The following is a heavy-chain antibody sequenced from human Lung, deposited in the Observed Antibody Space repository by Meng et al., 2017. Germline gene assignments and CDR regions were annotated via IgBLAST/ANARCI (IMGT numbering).Heavy chain of an antibody. D-gene: IGHD6-19*01. CDR2: ISYDGNNK. V-gene: IGHV3-30*01. CDR3: ASGLDLFDY. J-gene: IGHJ4*02. Sequence: QGHLVYAVAGVVQPGMSLRLACAASGFTFSSYAMHWVRQAPGKGLEWVAVISYDGNNKYYADSVKGRFTISRDNSKNTLYLQMNSLRAEDTAVYYCASGLDLFDYWGQGTLVTVSS. CDR1: GFTFSSYA.